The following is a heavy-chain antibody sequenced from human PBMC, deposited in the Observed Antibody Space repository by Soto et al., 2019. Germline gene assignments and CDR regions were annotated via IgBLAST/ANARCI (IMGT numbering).Heavy chain of an antibody. CDR1: GFTFSSYW. D-gene: IGHD2-15*01. CDR3: ARRGSGVTRGLHY. J-gene: IGHJ4*02. CDR2: INTDGSST. V-gene: IGHV3-74*01. Sequence: EVQLVESGGGLVQPGGSLRLSCAASGFTFSSYWMHWVRQAPGKGLVWISRINTDGSSTSYVDSVQGRFTISRDNGKNTLFLKMNSLRGEDPAVYYCARRGSGVTRGLHYWGQGTLVTVSS.